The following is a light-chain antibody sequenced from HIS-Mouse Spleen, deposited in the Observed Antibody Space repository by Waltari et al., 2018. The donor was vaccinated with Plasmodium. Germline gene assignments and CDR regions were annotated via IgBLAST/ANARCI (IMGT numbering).Light chain of an antibody. Sequence: QPVLTQPPSSSASPGESARLTCPLPSDINVGTYNIYCYQHTPGSPPRSLLYYYADSDKGQGSGVPSRFSGSKDASANTGILLISGLQSEDEADYYCMIWPSNASGVFGGGTKLTVL. J-gene: IGLJ3*02. CDR3: MIWPSNASGV. V-gene: IGLV5-37*01. CDR2: YYADSDK. CDR1: SDINVGTYN.